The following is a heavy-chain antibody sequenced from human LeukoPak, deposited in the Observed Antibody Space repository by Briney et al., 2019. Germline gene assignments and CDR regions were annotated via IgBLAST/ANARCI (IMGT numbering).Heavy chain of an antibody. CDR2: ISSSSSDI. CDR3: ASDGGRSGY. Sequence: PGGSLRLSCAASGFTFSSYSMNWVRQAAGKGLEWVSSISSSSSDIYYADSVKGPFTISRDNAKNSLYLQMNSLRAEDTAVYYCASDGGRSGYWGQGTLVTVSS. CDR1: GFTFSSYS. J-gene: IGHJ4*02. V-gene: IGHV3-21*01. D-gene: IGHD4-23*01.